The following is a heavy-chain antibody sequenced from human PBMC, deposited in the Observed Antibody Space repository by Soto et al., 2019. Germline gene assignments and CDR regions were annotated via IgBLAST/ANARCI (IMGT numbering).Heavy chain of an antibody. CDR1: GFTFSRYS. CDR3: ARDRGYYYDSSGYYGPYYYGLDV. V-gene: IGHV3-48*01. J-gene: IGHJ6*02. CDR2: ISCSSSTI. Sequence: GGALRLSCAPPGFTFSRYSMNWGRQAPGKGLEWVSYISCSSSTIYYADSVKGRFTISRDNAKNSLYLQMNSLRAEDTAVYYCARDRGYYYDSSGYYGPYYYGLDVWGQGTTVTVSS. D-gene: IGHD3-22*01.